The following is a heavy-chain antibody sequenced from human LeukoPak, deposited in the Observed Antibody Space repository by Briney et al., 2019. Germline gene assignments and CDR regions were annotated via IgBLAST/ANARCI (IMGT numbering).Heavy chain of an antibody. V-gene: IGHV1-18*01. CDR3: ARGTYIVVVTGAFDY. CDR1: GYTFTSYG. Sequence: GASVKVSCKASGYTFTSYGISWVRQAPGQGLEWMGWISAYNGNTNYAQKLQGGVTMTTDTSTSTAYMELRSLRSDDTAVYYCARGTYIVVVTGAFDYWGQGTLVTVSS. J-gene: IGHJ4*02. D-gene: IGHD2-21*02. CDR2: ISAYNGNT.